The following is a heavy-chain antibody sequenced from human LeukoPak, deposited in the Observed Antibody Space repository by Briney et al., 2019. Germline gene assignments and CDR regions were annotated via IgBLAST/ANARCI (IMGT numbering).Heavy chain of an antibody. J-gene: IGHJ4*02. V-gene: IGHV3-21*04. CDR2: SDSRTGKI. CDR3: ASYGDYVPRKNYFDY. D-gene: IGHD4-17*01. Sequence: PGGSLRLSCVASGFAFSRSTIYWVRQAPGKGPECISVSDSRTGKISYAGSVKGRFTISRDNAENSVYLQMNSLRAEDTAVYYCASYGDYVPRKNYFDYWGQGTLVTVSS. CDR1: GFAFSRST.